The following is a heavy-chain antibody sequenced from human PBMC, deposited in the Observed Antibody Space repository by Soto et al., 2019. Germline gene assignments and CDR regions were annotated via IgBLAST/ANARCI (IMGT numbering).Heavy chain of an antibody. CDR1: GYTFTSYD. D-gene: IGHD3-22*01. CDR2: MNPNSGNT. J-gene: IGHJ4*02. CDR3: ARRSRTYYYDSSGYFHFDY. V-gene: IGHV1-8*01. Sequence: GPSVKVSCKASGYTFTSYDINWVRQATGQGLEWMGWMNPNSGNTGYAQKFQGRVTMTRNTSISTAYMELSSLRSEDTAVYYCARRSRTYYYDSSGYFHFDYWGQGTLVTVSS.